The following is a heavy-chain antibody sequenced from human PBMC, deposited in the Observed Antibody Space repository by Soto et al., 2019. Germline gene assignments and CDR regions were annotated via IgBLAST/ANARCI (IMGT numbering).Heavy chain of an antibody. CDR3: ARAPPGPAPRWGV. CDR1: NGSISSGGYS. Sequence: PSETLSLTCTVSNGSISSGGYSWSWIRQTPGKGLEWIGYIYPTGKTYYNPSLKNRATLSIDTSQNQFSLQLTSVTAADTAVYYGARAPPGPAPRWGVWGHGTTVTASS. D-gene: IGHD3-16*01. V-gene: IGHV4-30-2*01. CDR2: IYPTGKT. J-gene: IGHJ6*02.